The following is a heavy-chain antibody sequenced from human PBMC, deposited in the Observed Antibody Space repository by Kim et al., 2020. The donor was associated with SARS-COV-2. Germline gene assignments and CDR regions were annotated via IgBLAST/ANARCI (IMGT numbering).Heavy chain of an antibody. J-gene: IGHJ6*02. CDR1: GGSISSGSYY. Sequence: SETLSLTCTVSGGSISSGSYYWSWIRQPAGKGLEWIGRIYTSGSTNYNPSLKSRVTISVDTSKNQFSLKLSSVTAADTAVYYCARGKYGSVGPNYSYYGMDVWGQGTTVTVSS. V-gene: IGHV4-61*02. CDR2: IYTSGST. CDR3: ARGKYGSVGPNYSYYGMDV. D-gene: IGHD3-10*01.